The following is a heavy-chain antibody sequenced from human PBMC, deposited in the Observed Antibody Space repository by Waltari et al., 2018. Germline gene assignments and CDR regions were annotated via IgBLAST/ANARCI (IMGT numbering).Heavy chain of an antibody. CDR1: GFRFSNYW. D-gene: IGHD3-10*01. CDR3: ARLAPRTYRSPVPGRHYYYGMDV. V-gene: IGHV3-74*01. CDR2: ISNDETRI. J-gene: IGHJ6*02. Sequence: EEQLLESGGGLVQPGDSLRLSCAGSGFRFSNYWMNWVRQAPGKGLVWGARISNDETRISYADSVKGRFTISRDNAKNTVYLQMKRLRVEDTAVYYCARLAPRTYRSPVPGRHYYYGMDVWGQGTTVTVSS.